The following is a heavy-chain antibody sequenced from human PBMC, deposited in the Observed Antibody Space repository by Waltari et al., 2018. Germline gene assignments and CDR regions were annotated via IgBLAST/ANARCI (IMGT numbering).Heavy chain of an antibody. CDR1: GGSISSYY. V-gene: IGHV4-59*08. J-gene: IGHJ5*02. D-gene: IGHD1-1*01. CDR2: IYYSGST. Sequence: QVQLQESGPGLVKPSETLSLTCTVSGGSISSYYWIWIRQPPGKGLEWIGYIYYSGSTNYNPSLKSRVTISVDTSKNQFSLKLSSVTAADTAVYYCARAPSQLERRPGRFDPWGQGTLVTVSS. CDR3: ARAPSQLERRPGRFDP.